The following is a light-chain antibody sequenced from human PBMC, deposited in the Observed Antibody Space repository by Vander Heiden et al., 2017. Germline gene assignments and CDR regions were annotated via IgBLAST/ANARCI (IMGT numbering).Light chain of an antibody. Sequence: DIQMTQSPSSLSASVGDRVTITCQASQDINKYLNWYQQKPGKAPKLLIYDASNLDTGVPSRFSGSGSGTDFSFTITSLQPEDIATYHCQQYNSFPFSVGTGTKVEIK. CDR3: QQYNSFPFS. CDR1: QDINKY. CDR2: DAS. J-gene: IGKJ3*01. V-gene: IGKV1-33*01.